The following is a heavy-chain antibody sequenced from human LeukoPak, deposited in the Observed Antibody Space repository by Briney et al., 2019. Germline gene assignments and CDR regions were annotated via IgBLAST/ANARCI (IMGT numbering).Heavy chain of an antibody. J-gene: IGHJ3*02. D-gene: IGHD3-22*01. V-gene: IGHV1-18*01. CDR3: ARDTFNYYDSSGHDAFDI. CDR2: ISAYNGNT. CDR1: GYTFTSYG. Sequence: ASVEVSYKTSGYTFTSYGISWARQAPGQGLEWMGWISAYNGNTNYAQKLQGRVTMATDTSTSTAYMELRSLRSDDTAVYYCARDTFNYYDSSGHDAFDIWGQGTMVTVSS.